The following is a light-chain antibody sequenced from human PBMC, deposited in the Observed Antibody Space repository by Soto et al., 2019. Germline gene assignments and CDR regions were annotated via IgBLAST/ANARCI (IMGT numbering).Light chain of an antibody. Sequence: EIVLTQSPGTLSLSPGERATLSCRASQSVSSSYLAWYQQKPGQAPRLLIYGASSRATGIPDRFSGSGSGTDFTLPISRLETEDFAVYYCQQYGSSPLTFGGGTKVEIK. CDR3: QQYGSSPLT. CDR2: GAS. J-gene: IGKJ4*01. V-gene: IGKV3-20*01. CDR1: QSVSSSY.